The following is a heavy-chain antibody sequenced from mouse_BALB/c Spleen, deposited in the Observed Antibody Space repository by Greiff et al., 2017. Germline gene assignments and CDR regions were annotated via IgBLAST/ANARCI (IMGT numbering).Heavy chain of an antibody. D-gene: IGHD2-3*01. V-gene: IGHV5-17*02. CDR2: ISSGSSTI. CDR3: ARSRGWLKGYYFDY. J-gene: IGHJ2*01. CDR1: GFTFISFG. Sequence: EVKLVESGGGLVQPGGSRKLSCAASGFTFISFGMHWVRQAPEKGLEWVAYISSGSSTIYYADTVKGRFTISRDNPKNTLFLQMTSLRSEDTAMYYCARSRGWLKGYYFDYWGQGTTLTVSS.